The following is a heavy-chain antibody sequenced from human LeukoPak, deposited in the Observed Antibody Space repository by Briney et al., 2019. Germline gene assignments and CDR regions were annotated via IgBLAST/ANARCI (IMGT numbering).Heavy chain of an antibody. CDR3: ARSARRGFCSSTSCHYNWFDP. CDR1: GYTFTGYY. Sequence: ASVKVSCKDSGYTFTGYYMHWVRQAPGQGLEWMGWINPNRGGTNYAQKFQGWVTMTRDTSISTAYMELSRLRSDDTAVYYCARSARRGFCSSTSCHYNWFDPWGQGTLVTVSS. J-gene: IGHJ5*02. V-gene: IGHV1-2*04. D-gene: IGHD2-2*01. CDR2: INPNRGGT.